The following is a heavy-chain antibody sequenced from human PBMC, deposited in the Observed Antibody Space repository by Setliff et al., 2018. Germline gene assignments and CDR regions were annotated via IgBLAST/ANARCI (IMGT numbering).Heavy chain of an antibody. CDR1: GGSVSSYY. CDR3: ARSYYNFWSGYYRVNWFDP. Sequence: SETLSLTCTVSGGSVSSYYWSWIRQPAGKGLEWIGRIYTSGSTNYNPSLKSRVTMSVDTSKNQFSLKLSSVTAADTAVYYCARSYYNFWSGYYRVNWFDPWGQGTLVTVSS. D-gene: IGHD3-3*01. V-gene: IGHV4-4*07. J-gene: IGHJ5*02. CDR2: IYTSGST.